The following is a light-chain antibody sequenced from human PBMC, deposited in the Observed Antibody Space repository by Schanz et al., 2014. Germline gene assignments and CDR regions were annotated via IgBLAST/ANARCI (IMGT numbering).Light chain of an antibody. J-gene: IGLJ3*02. CDR2: EVS. CDR3: QSFDSSLNARV. Sequence: QSVLTQPASVSGSPGQSITISCTGTSSDIGGRAYVSWYQQHPDKAPKLMIYEVSKRPSGVSNRFSGSKSGNTASLAITGLQAEDEADYYCQSFDSSLNARVFGGGTKLTVL. CDR1: SSDIGGRAY. V-gene: IGLV2-14*01.